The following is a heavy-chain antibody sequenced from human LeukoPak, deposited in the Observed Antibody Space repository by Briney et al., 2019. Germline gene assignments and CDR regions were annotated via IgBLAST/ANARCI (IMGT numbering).Heavy chain of an antibody. Sequence: SETLSLTCAVYGGSFSGYYWSWIRQPPGKGLEWIGEINHSGSTNCNPSLKSRVTISVDTSKNQFSLKLSSVTAADTAVYYCARHRTYYDILTGPIGGWFDPWGQGTLVTVSS. V-gene: IGHV4-34*01. D-gene: IGHD3-9*01. J-gene: IGHJ5*02. CDR2: INHSGST. CDR3: ARHRTYYDILTGPIGGWFDP. CDR1: GGSFSGYY.